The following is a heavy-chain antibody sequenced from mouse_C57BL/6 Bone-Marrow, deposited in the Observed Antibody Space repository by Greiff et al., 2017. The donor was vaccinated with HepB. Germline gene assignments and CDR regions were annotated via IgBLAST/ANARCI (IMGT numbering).Heavy chain of an antibody. D-gene: IGHD1-1*01. J-gene: IGHJ2*01. CDR3: ARGIYYYGSSAYFDY. CDR1: GYTFTDYY. CDR2: INPYNGGT. V-gene: IGHV1-19*01. Sequence: EVQLQQSGPVLVKPGASVKMSCKASGYTFTDYYMNWVKQSHGKSLEWIGVINPYNGGTSYNQKFKGKATLTVDKSSSTAYMELNSLTSEDSAVYYCARGIYYYGSSAYFDYWGQGTTLTVSS.